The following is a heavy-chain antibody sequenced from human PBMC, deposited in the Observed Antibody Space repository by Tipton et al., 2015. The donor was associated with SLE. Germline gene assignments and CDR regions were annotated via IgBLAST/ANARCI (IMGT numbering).Heavy chain of an antibody. CDR3: ARDRRVAGNFDY. D-gene: IGHD6-19*01. CDR1: GGSISSYY. V-gene: IGHV4-59*12. J-gene: IGHJ4*02. CDR2: IYYSGST. Sequence: TLSLTCTVSGGSISSYYWSWIRQPPGKGLEWIGYIYYSGSTNYNPSLKSRVTISVDTSKNQLSLKLSSVTAADTAVYYCARDRRVAGNFDYWGQGTLVTVSS.